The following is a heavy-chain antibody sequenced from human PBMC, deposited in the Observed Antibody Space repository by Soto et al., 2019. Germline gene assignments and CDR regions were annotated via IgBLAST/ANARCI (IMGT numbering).Heavy chain of an antibody. V-gene: IGHV3-30*04. Sequence: PGGSLRLSCAASGLSFSNYAMHWARQAPGKGLEWVTMISHNVSIQFYADSVKGRFTISRDNSKDTLYLQMNSLTPADTAVYYCVGGSLLHWGQGTPVTVSS. CDR3: VGGSLLH. CDR2: ISHNVSIQ. CDR1: GLSFSNYA. J-gene: IGHJ4*02.